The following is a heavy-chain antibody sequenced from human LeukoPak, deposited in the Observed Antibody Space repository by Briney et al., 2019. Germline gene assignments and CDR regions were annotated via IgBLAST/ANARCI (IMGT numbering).Heavy chain of an antibody. D-gene: IGHD4-17*01. Sequence: AGGSLRLSCAASGFTFSRYSMNWVRQAPGKGLEWVSSISASSIYIYYADSMKGRVTISRDNAKNSLYLQMNSLRAEDTAVYYCARDPTLRSSAYYYYYMDVWGKGTTVTVSS. CDR3: ARDPTLRSSAYYYYYMDV. CDR2: ISASSIYI. J-gene: IGHJ6*03. V-gene: IGHV3-21*06. CDR1: GFTFSRYS.